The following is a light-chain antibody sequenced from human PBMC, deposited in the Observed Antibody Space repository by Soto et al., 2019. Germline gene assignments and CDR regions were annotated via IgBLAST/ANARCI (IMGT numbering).Light chain of an antibody. CDR3: QSYDSSLSGSV. V-gene: IGLV2-8*01. Sequence: QSALTQPPSASGSPGQSVTISCTGTSSDVGAYNYVSWYQQYPGKAPKLMIYEVTKRPAGVPDPFSGSKSDKTASLTVSGLQVEDEADDYCQSYDSSLSGSVFGGGTKLTVL. CDR1: SSDVGAYNY. CDR2: EVT. J-gene: IGLJ2*01.